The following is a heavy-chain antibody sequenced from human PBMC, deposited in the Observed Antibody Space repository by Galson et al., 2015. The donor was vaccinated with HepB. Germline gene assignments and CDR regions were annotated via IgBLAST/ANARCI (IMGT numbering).Heavy chain of an antibody. V-gene: IGHV1-18*01. CDR1: GYTFTSYG. CDR2: ISAYNGNT. Sequence: SVKVSCKASGYTFTSYGISWVRQAPGQGLEWMGWISAYNGNTNYAQKLQGRVTMTTDTSTSTAYMELRSLRSDDTAVYYCARRHSSSWKKKGGYMDVWGKGTTVTVSS. CDR3: ARRHSSSWKKKGGYMDV. D-gene: IGHD6-13*01. J-gene: IGHJ6*03.